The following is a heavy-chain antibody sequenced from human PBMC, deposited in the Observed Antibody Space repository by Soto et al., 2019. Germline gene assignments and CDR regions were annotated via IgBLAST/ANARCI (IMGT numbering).Heavy chain of an antibody. CDR2: ISYDGSNK. J-gene: IGHJ6*02. D-gene: IGHD6-6*01. CDR1: GFTFSSYG. V-gene: IGHV3-30*03. CDR3: ATGSSSFYYYYGMDV. Sequence: GGSLRLSCAASGFTFSSYGRHWVRQAPGKGLECVAVISYDGSNKYYADSVKGRFTISRDNSKNTLYLQMNSLRAEDTAVYYCATGSSSFYYYYGMDVWGQGTTVTVYS.